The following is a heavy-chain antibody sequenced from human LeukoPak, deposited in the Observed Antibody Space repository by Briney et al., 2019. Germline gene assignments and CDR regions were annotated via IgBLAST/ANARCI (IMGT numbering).Heavy chain of an antibody. CDR3: AKRGADSGGNSALVAFDI. D-gene: IGHD4-23*01. V-gene: IGHV3-48*02. J-gene: IGHJ3*02. CDR1: GFTFSSYS. Sequence: PGGSLRLSCAASGFTFSSYSMNWARQAPGMGLEWVAYITSSSAIYFADSVKGRFTISRDNAKNSLYLQMNSLRDEDTAVYYCAKRGADSGGNSALVAFDIWGQGTMVTVSS. CDR2: ITSSSAI.